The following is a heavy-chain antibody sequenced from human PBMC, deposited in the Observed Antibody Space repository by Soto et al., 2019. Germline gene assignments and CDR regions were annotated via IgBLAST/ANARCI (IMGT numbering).Heavy chain of an antibody. CDR2: IYYSGST. Sequence: PSETLSLTCTVSGGSISSYYWSWIRQPPGKGLEWIGYIYYSGSTNYNPSLKSRVTISVDTSKNQFSLNLSSVTAADTAVYYCARAPLMVRGVSDWFDPWGQGTLVTVSS. V-gene: IGHV4-59*01. D-gene: IGHD3-10*01. J-gene: IGHJ5*02. CDR1: GGSISSYY. CDR3: ARAPLMVRGVSDWFDP.